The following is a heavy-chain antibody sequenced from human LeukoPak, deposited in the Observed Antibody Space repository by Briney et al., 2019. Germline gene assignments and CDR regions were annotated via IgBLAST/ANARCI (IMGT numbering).Heavy chain of an antibody. J-gene: IGHJ5*02. Sequence: GGSLRLSCAASGFTFREFSMSWVRQAPGKGLEWVSNIRSKGGDTYYTDSVKGRFTISRDNSKNTLYLEMNSLRAGDTAVYYCAKGGYTTWFDPWGQGTLVTDSS. CDR2: IRSKGGDT. CDR3: AKGGYTTWFDP. CDR1: GFTFREFS. D-gene: IGHD2-15*01. V-gene: IGHV3-23*01.